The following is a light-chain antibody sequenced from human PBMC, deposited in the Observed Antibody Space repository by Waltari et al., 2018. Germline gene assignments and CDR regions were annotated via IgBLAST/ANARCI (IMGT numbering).Light chain of an antibody. CDR2: DVS. J-gene: IGLJ3*02. V-gene: IGLV2-14*03. Sequence: QSALPQPASVSGSPGQSITISCTGTSSDDGGSQYVSRYQQHPGKPPKLIRYDVSTRPSGTSNRFSGSKSGNTASLTISGLQADDEADYYCNSYTNSRTWVFGGGTKLTVL. CDR3: NSYTNSRTWV. CDR1: SSDDGGSQY.